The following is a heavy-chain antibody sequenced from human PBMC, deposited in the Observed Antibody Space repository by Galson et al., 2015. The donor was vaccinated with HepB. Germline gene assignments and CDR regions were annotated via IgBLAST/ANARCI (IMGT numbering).Heavy chain of an antibody. V-gene: IGHV3-21*01. CDR1: GFTFSNFN. D-gene: IGHD6-13*01. J-gene: IGHJ4*02. CDR2: TTSTSSYV. CDR3: VRSSGYSRTWYAGPADFDY. Sequence: SLRLSCAASGFTFSNFNMNWVRQAPGKGPEWVSSTTSTSSYVYYAGSVKGRFAISRDNAKNSLYLRMNSLRAEDTAVYYCVRSSGYSRTWYAGPADFDYWGQGILVTVSS.